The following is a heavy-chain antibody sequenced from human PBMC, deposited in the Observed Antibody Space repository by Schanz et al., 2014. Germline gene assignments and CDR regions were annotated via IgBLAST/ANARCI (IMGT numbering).Heavy chain of an antibody. J-gene: IGHJ4*02. D-gene: IGHD5-12*01. CDR3: ARDFSAYVGNYFDY. CDR1: GYTFTSDS. CDR2: IIPILGIA. V-gene: IGHV1-69*09. Sequence: QVQLVQSGTQVKKPGASVKVSCKASGYTFTSDSMHWVRQAPGQGLEWMGRIIPILGIANYAQNFQGRVTITADKSTSTAYMELTSLRFDDTAVYYCARDFSAYVGNYFDYWGQGTLVTVSS.